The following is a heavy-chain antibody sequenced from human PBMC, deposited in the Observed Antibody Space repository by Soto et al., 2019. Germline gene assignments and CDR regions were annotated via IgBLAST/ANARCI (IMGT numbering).Heavy chain of an antibody. Sequence: GASVKVSCKASGGTFSSYAISWVRQAPGQGLEWMGGIIPIFGTANYAQKFQGRVTITADESTSTAYMELSSLRSEDTAVYYCARKSPTGRYYYYYYGRDVWGQGTTVTVSS. V-gene: IGHV1-69*13. CDR3: ARKSPTGRYYYYYYGRDV. J-gene: IGHJ6*02. CDR1: GGTFSSYA. D-gene: IGHD1-26*01. CDR2: IIPIFGTA.